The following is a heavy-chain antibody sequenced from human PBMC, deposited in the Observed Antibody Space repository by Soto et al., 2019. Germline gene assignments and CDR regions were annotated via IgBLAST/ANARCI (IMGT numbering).Heavy chain of an antibody. CDR1: GCTFSSYA. D-gene: IGHD3-22*01. J-gene: IGHJ4*02. CDR3: AKSPGMYYYDSSGYYHYDY. Sequence: PGGSLRLSCAASGCTFSSYAMSWVRQAPGKGLEWVSAISGSGVSTYYADSVKGRFTISRDNSKNTLYLQMNSLRAEDTAVYYCAKSPGMYYYDSSGYYHYDYWGQGTLATVSS. V-gene: IGHV3-23*01. CDR2: ISGSGVST.